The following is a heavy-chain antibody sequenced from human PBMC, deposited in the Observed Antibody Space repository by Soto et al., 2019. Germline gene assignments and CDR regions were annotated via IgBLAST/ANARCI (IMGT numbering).Heavy chain of an antibody. D-gene: IGHD3-22*01. CDR1: GFTFSTYV. J-gene: IGHJ4*02. V-gene: IGHV3-23*01. CDR2: IGGSGGST. Sequence: EVQLLESGGGLVQPGGSLRLSCAASGFTFSTYVMNWVRQAPGKGLEWVSGIGGSGGSTYYAASVKGRLIISRDNTKNTLYLQMSCLRAEDTAGYYCANHDTNAYYSSLDYWGQGTLVTVSS. CDR3: ANHDTNAYYSSLDY.